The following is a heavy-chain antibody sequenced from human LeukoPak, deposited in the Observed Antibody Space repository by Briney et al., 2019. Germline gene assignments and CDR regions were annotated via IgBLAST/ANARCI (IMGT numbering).Heavy chain of an antibody. J-gene: IGHJ4*02. Sequence: GGSLRLSCAASGFTFDDYGMSWVRQAPGKGLEWVSAISGSGSGTYYADSVKGRFTISRDNSKNTLYLQMNSLSPADTAVYYCAKSSNEWELNSFDSWGQGTLVPVSS. CDR2: ISGSGSGT. V-gene: IGHV3-23*01. CDR3: AKSSNEWELNSFDS. CDR1: GFTFDDYG. D-gene: IGHD1-26*01.